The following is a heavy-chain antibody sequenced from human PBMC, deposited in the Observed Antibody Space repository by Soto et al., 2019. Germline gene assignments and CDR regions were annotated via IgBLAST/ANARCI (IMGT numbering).Heavy chain of an antibody. CDR3: ARGPPAGPLRFLEWLLSY. D-gene: IGHD3-3*01. J-gene: IGHJ4*02. CDR1: GFTFSSYS. V-gene: IGHV3-21*01. Sequence: GGSLRLSCAASGFTFSSYSMNWVRQAPGKGLEWVSSISSSSSYIYYADSVKGRFTISRDNAKNSLYLQMNSLRAEDTAVYYCARGPPAGPLRFLEWLLSYWGQGTLVTVSS. CDR2: ISSSSSYI.